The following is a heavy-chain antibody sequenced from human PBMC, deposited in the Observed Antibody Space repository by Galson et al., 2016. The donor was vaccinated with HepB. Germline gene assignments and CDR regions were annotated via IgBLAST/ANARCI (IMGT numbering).Heavy chain of an antibody. Sequence: SVKVSCKASGYTFTXXXINXXXQAXXXGLXXMGXXXPNXXXTGXAQKSQGRVTLTRNTSIRTAXMELNSLRSDDTAVYYCARNLERTGDFDKWGQGTLVTVSS. CDR3: ARNLERTGDFDK. D-gene: IGHD3-3*01. CDR2: XXPNXXXT. CDR1: GYTFTXXX. J-gene: IGHJ4*02. V-gene: IGHV1-8*01.